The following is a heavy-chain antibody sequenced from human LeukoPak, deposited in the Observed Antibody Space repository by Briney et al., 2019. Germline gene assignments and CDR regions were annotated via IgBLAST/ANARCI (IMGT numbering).Heavy chain of an antibody. CDR2: ISGDGGST. Sequence: GGSLRLSCAASGFTFDDYAMHLVRQAPGKGLEWVSLISGDGGSTYYADSVKGRFTISRDNSKNSLYLQMNGLRTEDTALYYCAKDWVAAAAQGFQHWGQGTLVTVSS. V-gene: IGHV3-43*02. CDR1: GFTFDDYA. J-gene: IGHJ1*01. CDR3: AKDWVAAAAQGFQH. D-gene: IGHD6-13*01.